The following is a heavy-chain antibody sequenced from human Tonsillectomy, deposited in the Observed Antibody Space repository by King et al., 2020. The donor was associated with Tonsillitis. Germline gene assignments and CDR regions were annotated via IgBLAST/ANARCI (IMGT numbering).Heavy chain of an antibody. V-gene: IGHV3-30*18. J-gene: IGHJ1*01. D-gene: IGHD3-10*01. CDR3: AKVYYVSGSYYPVDW. CDR1: GFTFSSYG. Sequence: VQLVESGGGVVQPGRSLRLSCAASGFTFSSYGMHWVRQAPGKGLEWVAVISYDGSNKYYVDSVKGRFTISRDNSKNTLYLQMNSLRAEDTAVYYCAKVYYVSGSYYPVDWWGQGTLATISS. CDR2: ISYDGSNK.